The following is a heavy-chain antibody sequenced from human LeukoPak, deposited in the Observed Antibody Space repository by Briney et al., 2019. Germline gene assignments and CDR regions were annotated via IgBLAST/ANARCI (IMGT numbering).Heavy chain of an antibody. CDR1: GGSLSSYY. V-gene: IGHV4-59*01. CDR2: IYYSGST. Sequence: KPSETLSLTCTVSGGSLSSYYWRVIRQPPGKGLGWIGYIYYSGSTNYNPSLKSRVTISVDTSKNQFSLKLSSVTAADTAVYYCARVLFLGYCSSTSCYDDAFDIWGQGTMVTVSS. CDR3: ARVLFLGYCSSTSCYDDAFDI. D-gene: IGHD2-2*01. J-gene: IGHJ3*02.